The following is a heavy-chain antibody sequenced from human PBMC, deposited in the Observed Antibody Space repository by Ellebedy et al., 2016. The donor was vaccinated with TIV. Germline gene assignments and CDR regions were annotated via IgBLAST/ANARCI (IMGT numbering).Heavy chain of an antibody. J-gene: IGHJ6*02. D-gene: IGHD2-21*01. CDR3: AKARGSSVIDYNYFGMDV. V-gene: IGHV3-23*01. CDR1: GLTSNTNA. CDR2: ISGNGRIT. Sequence: GESLKISXAASGLTSNTNAMGWVRQAPGKGLEWVSVISGNGRITYNADSVKGRFTISTDNFKNTFYLQMNSLRAEDTAVYYCAKARGSSVIDYNYFGMDVWGQGTTVTVSS.